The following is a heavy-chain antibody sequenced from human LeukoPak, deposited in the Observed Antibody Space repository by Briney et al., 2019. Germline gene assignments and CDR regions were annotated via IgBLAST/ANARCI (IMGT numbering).Heavy chain of an antibody. J-gene: IGHJ4*02. CDR3: VREVGRPKTFYFDS. CDR2: ISEAI. V-gene: IGHV3-48*04. Sequence: PGVSLRLSCIASGFVFSRDNMNWVRRAPGKGLEWVAHISEAIYYADSVQGRFTISRDNAKNSLYLQMSNLRAEDTAMYYCVREVGRPKTFYFDSWGRGTPVTVSS. CDR1: GFVFSRDN. D-gene: IGHD3-16*01.